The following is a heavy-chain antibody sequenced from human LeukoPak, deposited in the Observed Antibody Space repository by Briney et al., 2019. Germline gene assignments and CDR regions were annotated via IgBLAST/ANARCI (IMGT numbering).Heavy chain of an antibody. CDR3: ARDRNNWNEHDAFDI. D-gene: IGHD1-1*01. CDR2: IYYSGNT. J-gene: IGHJ3*02. CDR1: GGSISSYY. V-gene: IGHV4-59*01. Sequence: PSETLSLTCTVSGGSISSYYWSWIRQPPGKGLEGIGYIYYSGNTNYNPSLKSRVTISVDTSKNQFSLKLSSVTAADTAVYYCARDRNNWNEHDAFDIWGQGTIVTVSS.